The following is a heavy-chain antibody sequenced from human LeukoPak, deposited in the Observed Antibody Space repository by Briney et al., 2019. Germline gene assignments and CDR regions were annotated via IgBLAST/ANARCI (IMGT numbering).Heavy chain of an antibody. CDR1: GFTFSSYA. CDR3: AREARVGVRGSKGYDAFDI. J-gene: IGHJ3*02. V-gene: IGHV3-20*04. CDR2: INWNGGST. Sequence: GGSLRLSCAASGFTFSSYAMSWVRQAPGKGLEWVSGINWNGGSTGYADSVKGRFTISRDNAKNSLYLQMNSLRAEDTALYYCAREARVGVRGSKGYDAFDIWGQGTMVTVSS. D-gene: IGHD3-10*01.